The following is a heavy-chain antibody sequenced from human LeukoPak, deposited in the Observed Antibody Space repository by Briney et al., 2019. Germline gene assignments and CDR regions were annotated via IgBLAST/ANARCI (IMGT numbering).Heavy chain of an antibody. CDR3: ARGGDFWSGGYYYYMDV. V-gene: IGHV1-8*03. CDR1: GYTFTSYD. J-gene: IGHJ6*03. CDR2: MNPNSGNT. Sequence: GASVKVSCKASGYTFTSYDINWVRQATGQGLEWMGWMNPNSGNTGYAQKFQGRVTITRNTSISTAYMELSSLRSEDTAVYYCARGGDFWSGGYYYYMDVWGKGTTVTVSS. D-gene: IGHD3-3*01.